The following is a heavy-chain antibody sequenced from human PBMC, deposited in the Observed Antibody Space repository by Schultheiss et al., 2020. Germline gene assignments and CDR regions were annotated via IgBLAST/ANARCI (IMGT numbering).Heavy chain of an antibody. Sequence: SETLSLTCAVSGASIKSGGYYWSWIRQPPGKGLEWIGYIYYSGSTYYNPSLKSRVTISVDTSKNQFSLKLSSVTAADTAVYYCARLSSSWYSFDPWGQGTLVTVSS. J-gene: IGHJ5*02. V-gene: IGHV4-31*11. CDR2: IYYSGST. CDR1: GASIKSGGYY. CDR3: ARLSSSWYSFDP. D-gene: IGHD6-13*01.